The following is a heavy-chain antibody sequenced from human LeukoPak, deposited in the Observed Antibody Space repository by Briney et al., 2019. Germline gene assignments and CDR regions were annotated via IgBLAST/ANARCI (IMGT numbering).Heavy chain of an antibody. CDR3: AKYYYDSSGYYSY. CDR2: ISSSGNTI. J-gene: IGHJ4*02. V-gene: IGHV3-48*03. CDR1: GFIFSNYE. D-gene: IGHD3-22*01. Sequence: GGSLRLSCAASGFIFSNYEMNWVRQAPGKGLEWVSYISSSGNTIYYTASVKGRFTISRDNAKNSLYLQMNSLRAEDTAVYYCAKYYYDSSGYYSYWGQGPLVTVSS.